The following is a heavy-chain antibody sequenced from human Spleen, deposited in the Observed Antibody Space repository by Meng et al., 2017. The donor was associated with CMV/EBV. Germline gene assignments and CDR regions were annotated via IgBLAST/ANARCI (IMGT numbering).Heavy chain of an antibody. V-gene: IGHV3-30*04. D-gene: IGHD2-8*01. CDR3: AKDVHTGVIDY. CDR1: GFTFSSYA. J-gene: IGHJ4*02. CDR2: IPYDGSNK. Sequence: GGSLRLSCAASGFTFSSYAMHWVRQAPGKGLEWVAVIPYDGSNKNYADSVKGRFTISRDNSKNTLYLQMNSLRAEDTAVYYCAKDVHTGVIDYWGQGALVTVSS.